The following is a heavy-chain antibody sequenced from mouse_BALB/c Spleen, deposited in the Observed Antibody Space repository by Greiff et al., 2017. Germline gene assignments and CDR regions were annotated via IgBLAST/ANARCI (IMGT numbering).Heavy chain of an antibody. Sequence: EVNLVESGPGLVKPSQSLSLTCTVTGYSITSDYAWNWIRQFPGNKLEWMGYISYSGSTSYNPSLKSRISITRDTSKNQFFLQLNSVTTEDTATYYCARLLFPYFDYWGQGTTLTVSS. J-gene: IGHJ2*01. CDR1: GYSITSDYA. CDR3: ARLLFPYFDY. V-gene: IGHV3-2*02. CDR2: ISYSGST. D-gene: IGHD2-1*01.